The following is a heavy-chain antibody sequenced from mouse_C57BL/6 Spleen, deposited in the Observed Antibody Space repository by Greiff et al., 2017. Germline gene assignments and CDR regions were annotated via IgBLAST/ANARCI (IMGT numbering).Heavy chain of an antibody. Sequence: EVNVVESGGGLVKPGGSLKLSCAASGFTFSDYGMHWVRQAPEKGLEWVAYISSGSSTIYYADTVKGRFTISRDNAKNTLFLQMTSLRSEDTAMYYCARPGYYGSSYAYYWGQGTTLTVSS. CDR2: ISSGSSTI. CDR1: GFTFSDYG. D-gene: IGHD1-1*01. J-gene: IGHJ2*01. V-gene: IGHV5-17*01. CDR3: ARPGYYGSSYAYY.